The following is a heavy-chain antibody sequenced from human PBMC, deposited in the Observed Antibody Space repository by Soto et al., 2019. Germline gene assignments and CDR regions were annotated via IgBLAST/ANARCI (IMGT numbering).Heavy chain of an antibody. Sequence: GGSLRLSCAVSGFTFNSYAMHWVRQAPGKGLEWVSVISYDGSNKYYADSVKGRFTISRDNSKNTVYLQMTSLRPEDTAVYYCGKATGRLVIVVVGVDYRGQGTQVTVSS. D-gene: IGHD3-22*01. CDR3: GKATGRLVIVVVGVDY. J-gene: IGHJ4*02. V-gene: IGHV3-30*18. CDR2: ISYDGSNK. CDR1: GFTFNSYA.